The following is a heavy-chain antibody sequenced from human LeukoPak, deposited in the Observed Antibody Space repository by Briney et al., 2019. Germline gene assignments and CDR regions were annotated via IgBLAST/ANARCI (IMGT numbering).Heavy chain of an antibody. CDR1: GFNFNNYG. V-gene: IGHV3-23*01. J-gene: IGHJ4*02. CDR2: ISGSGGGST. CDR3: AKDGYSSSRYALLNYFDY. D-gene: IGHD6-13*01. Sequence: GGSLRLSCAASGFNFNNYGMSWVRQAPGKGLEWVSGISGSGGGSTYYADSVKGRFTISRDNSKNTLYLQMNSLRAEDTAVYYCAKDGYSSSRYALLNYFDYWGQGTLVTVSS.